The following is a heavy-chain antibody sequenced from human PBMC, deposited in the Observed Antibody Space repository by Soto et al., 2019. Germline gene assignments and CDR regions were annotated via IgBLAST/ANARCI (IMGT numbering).Heavy chain of an antibody. Sequence: SETLSLTCAVSGDSIGTFYWGWMRQSPGKELEWIGYVYYTGSTNYNPSLKSRVTISVDRSKNQFSLKLTSANAADTAVYYCARGRTVRNYADDSSDYFYFFDYWGQGTQVTVSS. D-gene: IGHD3-22*01. J-gene: IGHJ4*02. CDR2: VYYTGST. CDR1: GDSIGTFY. V-gene: IGHV4-59*01. CDR3: ARGRTVRNYADDSSDYFYFFDY.